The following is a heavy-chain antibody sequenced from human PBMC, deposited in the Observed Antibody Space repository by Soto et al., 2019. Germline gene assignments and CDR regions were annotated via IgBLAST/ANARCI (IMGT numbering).Heavy chain of an antibody. CDR2: IYYSGST. Sequence: SETLSLTCTVSGGSISSSSYYWGRIRQPPGKGLEWIGSIYYSGSTYYNPSLKSRVTISVDTSKNQFSLKLSSVTAADTAVYYCARGYFDCYSTPHYYYYGMDVWGQGTTVTVSS. CDR3: ARGYFDCYSTPHYYYYGMDV. J-gene: IGHJ6*02. D-gene: IGHD3-9*01. CDR1: GGSISSSSYY. V-gene: IGHV4-39*01.